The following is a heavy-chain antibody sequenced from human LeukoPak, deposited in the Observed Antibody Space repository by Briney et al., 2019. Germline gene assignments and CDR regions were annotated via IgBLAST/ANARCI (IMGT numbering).Heavy chain of an antibody. Sequence: GESLKISCKGSGYSFTSYWIGWVRQMPGKGLEWMGIIYPGDPDTRYSPSFQGQVTISADKSISTAYLQWSSLKASDTAMYYCARIGMATIKGMDYWGQGTLVTVSS. CDR3: ARIGMATIKGMDY. CDR1: GYSFTSYW. CDR2: IYPGDPDT. D-gene: IGHD5-24*01. J-gene: IGHJ4*02. V-gene: IGHV5-51*01.